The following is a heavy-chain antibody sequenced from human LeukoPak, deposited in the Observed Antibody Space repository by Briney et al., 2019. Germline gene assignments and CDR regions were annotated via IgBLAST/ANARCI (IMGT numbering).Heavy chain of an antibody. Sequence: ASVKVSCKASGGTFSSYAISWVRQAPGQGLEWMGGIIPIFGTASYAQKFQGRVTITADESTSTAYMELSSLRSEDTAVYYCARPNWGSDAFDIWGQGTMVTVSS. J-gene: IGHJ3*02. V-gene: IGHV1-69*01. D-gene: IGHD7-27*01. CDR1: GGTFSSYA. CDR3: ARPNWGSDAFDI. CDR2: IIPIFGTA.